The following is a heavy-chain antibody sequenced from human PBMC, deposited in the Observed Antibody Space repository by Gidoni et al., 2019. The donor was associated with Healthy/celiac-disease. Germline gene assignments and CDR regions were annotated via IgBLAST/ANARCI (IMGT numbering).Heavy chain of an antibody. CDR1: GFTFSSYA. CDR3: AKLRKFGELNPMDV. V-gene: IGHV3-23*01. D-gene: IGHD3-10*01. CDR2: ISGSGGRT. Sequence: EVQLLESGGGLVQPGGSLRLSCAASGFTFSSYAMSWVRQAPGKGLEWVSAISGSGGRTYYADSVKGRFTISRDNSKNTLYLQMNSLRAEDTAVYYCAKLRKFGELNPMDVWGQGTTVTVSS. J-gene: IGHJ6*02.